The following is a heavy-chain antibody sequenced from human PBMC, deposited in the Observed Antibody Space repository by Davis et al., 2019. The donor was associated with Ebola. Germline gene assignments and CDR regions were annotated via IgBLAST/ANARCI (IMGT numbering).Heavy chain of an antibody. CDR2: IYHSGSP. V-gene: IGHV4-4*02. D-gene: IGHD6-19*01. Sequence: MPSETLSLTCAVSGGSISSSNWWSRVRQPPGKGREWIGEIYHSGSPNYNPSLKSRVTIPVDKSKNQFSMQLNSVTPEDTAVYYCARVAGFYYGMDVWGQRTTVTVSS. CDR3: ARVAGFYYGMDV. J-gene: IGHJ6*02. CDR1: GGSISSSNW.